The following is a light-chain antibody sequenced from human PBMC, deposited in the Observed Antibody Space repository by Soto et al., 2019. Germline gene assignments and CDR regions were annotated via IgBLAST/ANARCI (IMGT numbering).Light chain of an antibody. CDR2: KAS. V-gene: IGKV1-5*03. J-gene: IGKJ1*01. CDR1: QSISSW. Sequence: DIQMTQSPSTLSASVVDRVTITCRASQSISSWLAWYQQKPGKAPKLLIYKASSLESGVPSWFSGSGSGTEFTLTISSLQPDDFATYYCQQYNSYSWTFGQGTKVEIK. CDR3: QQYNSYSWT.